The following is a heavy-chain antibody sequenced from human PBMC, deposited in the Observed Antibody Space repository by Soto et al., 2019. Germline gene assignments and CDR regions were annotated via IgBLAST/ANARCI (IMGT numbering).Heavy chain of an antibody. Sequence: PGGSLRLSCAASGFTFSDYYMSWIRQAPGKGLEWVSYISSSGSTIYYADSVKGRFTISRDNAKNSLYLQMNSLRAEDTAVYYCARDCYYDSSGYYYFDYWGQGTLVTVSS. D-gene: IGHD3-22*01. CDR1: GFTFSDYY. J-gene: IGHJ4*02. CDR3: ARDCYYDSSGYYYFDY. CDR2: ISSSGSTI. V-gene: IGHV3-11*01.